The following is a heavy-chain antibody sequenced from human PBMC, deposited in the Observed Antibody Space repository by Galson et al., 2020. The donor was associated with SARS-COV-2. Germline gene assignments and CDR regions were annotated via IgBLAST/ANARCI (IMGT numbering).Heavy chain of an antibody. J-gene: IGHJ4*02. V-gene: IGHV3-30*18. CDR3: AKTSGVSLDY. Sequence: GGSLRLSCAASGFTFSSYGMHWVRQAPGKGLEWVAVISYDGSNKYYADSVKGRFTISRDNSKNTLYLQMNSLRAEDTAVYYCAKTSGVSLDYWGQGTLVTVSS. D-gene: IGHD3-10*01. CDR2: ISYDGSNK. CDR1: GFTFSSYG.